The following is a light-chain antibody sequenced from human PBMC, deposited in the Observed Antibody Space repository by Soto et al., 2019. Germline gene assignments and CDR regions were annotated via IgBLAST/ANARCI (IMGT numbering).Light chain of an antibody. V-gene: IGKV3-15*01. CDR2: GAS. Sequence: IIMTQSPATLSVSPGERVTLSCRASQSISTNLAWYQQKPGQAPRLLIYGASTRDTHIPDRFSGTGSETEFTLSVSSLQSEDFAVYYCHQYYAWPLVTFGGGTRVDI. CDR3: HQYYAWPLVT. CDR1: QSISTN. J-gene: IGKJ4*01.